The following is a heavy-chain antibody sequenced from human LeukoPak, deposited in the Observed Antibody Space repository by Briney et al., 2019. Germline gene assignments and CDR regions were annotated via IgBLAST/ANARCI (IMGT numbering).Heavy chain of an antibody. CDR1: GASISTSDDY. Sequence: SETLSLTCTVSGASISTSDDYWGWIRQPPGKGLEWIGSLSYSGSPYYNPSLKTRVTISVDTSKNQFSLKLSSVTAADTAVYYCARMDIVALGHDAFDIWGQGTMVTVSS. D-gene: IGHD5-12*01. CDR2: LSYSGSP. V-gene: IGHV4-39*07. J-gene: IGHJ3*02. CDR3: ARMDIVALGHDAFDI.